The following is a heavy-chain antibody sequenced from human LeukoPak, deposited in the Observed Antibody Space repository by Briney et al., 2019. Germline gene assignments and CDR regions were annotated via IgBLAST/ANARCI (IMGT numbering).Heavy chain of an antibody. J-gene: IGHJ4*02. Sequence: QPGVSLRLSCAVSGFTFSNFWMSWVRQAPGRGLEWVANIHPEGNEKYHVESVKRRFTISRDNANNLLFLQMKGLRVEDTAVYYRARADALSGDHWGQGTLVTLS. D-gene: IGHD2/OR15-2a*01. CDR3: ARADALSGDH. CDR1: GFTFSNFW. CDR2: IHPEGNEK. V-gene: IGHV3-7*04.